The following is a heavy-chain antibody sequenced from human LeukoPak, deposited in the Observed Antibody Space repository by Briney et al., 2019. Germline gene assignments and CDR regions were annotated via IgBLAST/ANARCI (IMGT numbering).Heavy chain of an antibody. CDR1: EFTISGYW. D-gene: IGHD3-16*01. Sequence: AGGSLRLSCVASEFTISGYWMTWVRQAPGKGLEWVANIKQDGGEKTYVDSVKGRFTISRDNVKNSIFLQMNSLRVEDTAMYYCARDGGTDWYDPWGQGTLVSVCS. J-gene: IGHJ5*02. CDR3: ARDGGTDWYDP. CDR2: IKQDGGEK. V-gene: IGHV3-7*01.